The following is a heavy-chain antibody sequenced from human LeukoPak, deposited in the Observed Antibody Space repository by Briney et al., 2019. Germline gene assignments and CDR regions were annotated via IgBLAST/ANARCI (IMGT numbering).Heavy chain of an antibody. J-gene: IGHJ4*02. CDR2: ISGSGGST. Sequence: PGGSLRLSCAASGFTFSSYGMHWVRQAPGKGLEWVSAISGSGGSTYYADSVKGRFTISRDNSKNTLYLQMNSLRAEDTAVYYCAKDLKGLATLVLFDYWGQGTLVTVSS. D-gene: IGHD4-23*01. CDR3: AKDLKGLATLVLFDY. V-gene: IGHV3-23*01. CDR1: GFTFSSYG.